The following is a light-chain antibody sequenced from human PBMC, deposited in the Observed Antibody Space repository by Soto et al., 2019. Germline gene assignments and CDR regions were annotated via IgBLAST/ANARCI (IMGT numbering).Light chain of an antibody. Sequence: EIVLTQSPGTLSLSPGERAILSCRASQSVSSSYLAWYQQKPGQAPRLLIYGASSRATGIPDRFSGSGSGTDFTLTISRLEPEDFAVYYCQQYGSSPRLTFGQGTKVEIK. J-gene: IGKJ1*01. V-gene: IGKV3-20*01. CDR1: QSVSSSY. CDR3: QQYGSSPRLT. CDR2: GAS.